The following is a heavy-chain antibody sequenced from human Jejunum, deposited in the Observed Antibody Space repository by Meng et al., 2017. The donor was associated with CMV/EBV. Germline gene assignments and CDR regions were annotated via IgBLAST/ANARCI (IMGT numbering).Heavy chain of an antibody. D-gene: IGHD4-17*01. CDR1: GFTFSSHG. J-gene: IGHJ6*02. CDR3: PRRHGDYYYGMDV. Sequence: GSGFTFSSHGMSWVRQAPGKGLEWVASITGSGGTIYYADSVKGRFTMSRDNSKNTLYLQMDNLRAGDTAVYYCPRRHGDYYYGMDVWGQGTTVTVSS. V-gene: IGHV3-23*01. CDR2: ITGSGGTI.